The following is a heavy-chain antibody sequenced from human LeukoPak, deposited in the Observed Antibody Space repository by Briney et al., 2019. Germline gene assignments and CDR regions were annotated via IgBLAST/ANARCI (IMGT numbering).Heavy chain of an antibody. CDR2: IWYDGSNK. CDR3: AKWEYRYSGSYH. V-gene: IGHV3-33*06. D-gene: IGHD1-26*01. J-gene: IGHJ5*02. CDR1: GFTFSSYG. Sequence: PGGSLRLSCAAFGFTFSSYGMHWVRQAPGKGLEWVAVIWYDGSNKYYADSVKGRFTISRDNSKNTLYLQINSRRAQDTAVYYCAKWEYRYSGSYHWGEGTLVTVSS.